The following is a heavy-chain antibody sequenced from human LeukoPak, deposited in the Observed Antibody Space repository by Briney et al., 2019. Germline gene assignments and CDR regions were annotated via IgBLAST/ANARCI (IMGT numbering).Heavy chain of an antibody. J-gene: IGHJ4*02. Sequence: SETLSLTCAVYGGSFSGYYWSWIRQPPGKGLEWIGEINHSGSTNYNPSLKSRVTISVDTSKNQFSLKLSSVTAADTAVYYRAREPEPYDFWSGYYDYWGQGTLVTVSS. D-gene: IGHD3-3*01. CDR3: AREPEPYDFWSGYYDY. CDR2: INHSGST. V-gene: IGHV4-34*01. CDR1: GGSFSGYY.